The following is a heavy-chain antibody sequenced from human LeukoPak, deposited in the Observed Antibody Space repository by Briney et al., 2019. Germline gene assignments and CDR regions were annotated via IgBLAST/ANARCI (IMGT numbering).Heavy chain of an antibody. CDR2: IKPDSGET. CDR1: GYTFSTYY. J-gene: IGHJ6*02. D-gene: IGHD2-2*01. CDR3: ARAGRGCSRNNCYPRGYGMDV. Sequence: GASVKVSCKASGYTFSTYYVHWVRQAPGQGLEWMGWIKPDSGETNYAQKFQGRVIMTRDTSISTVYMELSRLRSDDTAGYYCARAGRGCSRNNCYPRGYGMDVWGQGTTVTVSS. V-gene: IGHV1-2*02.